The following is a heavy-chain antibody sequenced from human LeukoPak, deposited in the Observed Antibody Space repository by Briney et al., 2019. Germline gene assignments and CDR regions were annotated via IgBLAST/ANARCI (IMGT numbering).Heavy chain of an antibody. CDR2: INSDGSST. D-gene: IGHD3-9*01. CDR1: GFTFSSYW. Sequence: GGSLRLSCAASGFTFSSYWMHWVRRAPGKGLVWVSRINSDGSSTSYADSVKGRFTISRDNAKNTLYLQMNSLRAEDTAVYYCAREINRVLRYFDWGQGTLVTVSS. V-gene: IGHV3-74*01. CDR3: AREINRVLRYFD. J-gene: IGHJ4*02.